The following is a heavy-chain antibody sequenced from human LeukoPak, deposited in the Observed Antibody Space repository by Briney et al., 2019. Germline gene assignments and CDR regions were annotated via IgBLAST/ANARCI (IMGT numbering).Heavy chain of an antibody. V-gene: IGHV1-8*02. CDR3: ARNTRGFSAFDI. D-gene: IGHD3-10*01. CDR1: GYTFTSYG. Sequence: ASVKVSCKASGYTFTSYGISWVRQATGQGLEWMGWMNPNSGNTGYAQKFQGRVTMTRNTSISTAYMELSSLRSEDTAVYYCARNTRGFSAFDIWGQGTMVTVSS. J-gene: IGHJ3*02. CDR2: MNPNSGNT.